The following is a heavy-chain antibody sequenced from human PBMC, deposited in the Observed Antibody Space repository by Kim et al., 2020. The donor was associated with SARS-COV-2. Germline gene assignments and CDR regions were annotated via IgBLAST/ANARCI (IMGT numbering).Heavy chain of an antibody. V-gene: IGHV4-59*01. J-gene: IGHJ6*02. CDR1: GGSISSYY. D-gene: IGHD3-9*01. CDR3: ARVNVLRYFDWLSPLYYYGMDV. Sequence: SETLSLTCTVSGGSISSYYWSWIRQPPGKGREGIGYTYYSGSTNYNPSLKGRATISVDTSKNQFSLKLSSVTAADTAVYYCARVNVLRYFDWLSPLYYYGMDVWGQGTTVTVSS. CDR2: TYYSGST.